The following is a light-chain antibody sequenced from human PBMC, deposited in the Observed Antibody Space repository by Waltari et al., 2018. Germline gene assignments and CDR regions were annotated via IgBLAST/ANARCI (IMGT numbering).Light chain of an antibody. CDR1: QSVTNY. V-gene: IGKV3-11*01. J-gene: IGKJ4*01. Sequence: DIVLTQSPAILSLSLGDRASLSCRASQSVTNYLAWSQQKPGQAPRLLIYDTSNRATGIPARFSGSGFGTDFTLTISSLEPEDFAVYYCQQRRDWPLTFGGGTKVEIK. CDR2: DTS. CDR3: QQRRDWPLT.